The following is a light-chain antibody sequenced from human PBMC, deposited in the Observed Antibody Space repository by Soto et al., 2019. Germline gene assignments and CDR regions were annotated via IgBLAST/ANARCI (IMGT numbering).Light chain of an antibody. CDR1: QSISSY. CDR2: AAS. CDR3: QPRYSTPRM. V-gene: IGKV1-39*01. J-gene: IGKJ1*01. Sequence: DIQMTQSPSSLSASVGDRVTITCRASQSISSYLNWYQQKPGKAPKLLIYAASSLQSGVPSRFSGSGSGTDFTLTISSLQPEDFATYYYQPRYSTPRMFGQGTQVEIK.